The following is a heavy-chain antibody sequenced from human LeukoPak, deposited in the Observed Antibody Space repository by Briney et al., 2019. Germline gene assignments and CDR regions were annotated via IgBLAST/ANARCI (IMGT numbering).Heavy chain of an antibody. J-gene: IGHJ4*02. CDR1: GFTFSSYE. CDR3: VRDGSSWGNFDY. D-gene: IGHD7-27*01. CDR2: ISSSGSTI. V-gene: IGHV3-48*03. Sequence: GGSLRLSCAASGFTFSSYEMNWVRQAPGKGLEWVSYISSSGSTIYYADSVKGRFTISRDNAKNSLYLQTNSLRTEDTAVYYCVRDGSSWGNFDYWGQGTLVSVSS.